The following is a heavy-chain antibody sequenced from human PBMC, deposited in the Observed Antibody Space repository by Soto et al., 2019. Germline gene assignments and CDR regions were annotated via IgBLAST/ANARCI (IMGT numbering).Heavy chain of an antibody. D-gene: IGHD3-16*01. J-gene: IGHJ5*02. V-gene: IGHV3-33*01. CDR1: GFTFSDYG. Sequence: QVQLVESGGCVVQPGRSLRLSCAASGFTFSDYGMHWVRQTPGKGLEWVAVIWHDGNEKYYADSAKGRFTVSRDNSKNTLYLQMNNLRAEDTALYYCAREFGQYGNYTFDPWGQGTLVAVSS. CDR3: AREFGQYGNYTFDP. CDR2: IWHDGNEK.